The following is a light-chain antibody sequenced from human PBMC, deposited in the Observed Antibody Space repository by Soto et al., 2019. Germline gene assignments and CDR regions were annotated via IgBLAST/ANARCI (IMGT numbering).Light chain of an antibody. Sequence: EIVMTQSPATLSVSPGERATLSCRASQSVSSNLAWYQQKPGQAPRLLIYHASTRATGIPARFSGSGSGTEFTLPISSLQSEDFAVYYCQQYNKWPLTLGGGTKVEIK. CDR1: QSVSSN. J-gene: IGKJ4*01. V-gene: IGKV3-15*01. CDR3: QQYNKWPLT. CDR2: HAS.